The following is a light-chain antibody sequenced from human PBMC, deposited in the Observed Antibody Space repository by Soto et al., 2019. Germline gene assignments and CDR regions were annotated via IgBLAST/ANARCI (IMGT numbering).Light chain of an antibody. CDR2: DAS. Sequence: DSQMTQSPSSLSASVGDRVTITCQASQDISNYLNWYQQKLGKAPKLLIYDASNLETGGPSRFSGSGSGTDFTFTISSLQPEDIATYYFQQYSHLITFGQGTRLET. J-gene: IGKJ5*01. V-gene: IGKV1-33*01. CDR3: QQYSHLIT. CDR1: QDISNY.